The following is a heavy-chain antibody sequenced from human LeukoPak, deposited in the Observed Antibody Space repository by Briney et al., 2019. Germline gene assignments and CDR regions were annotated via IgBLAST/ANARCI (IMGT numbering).Heavy chain of an antibody. D-gene: IGHD1-7*01. Sequence: ASVTVSFKASGYTFTSYGFSWVRQAPGQGLEWVGWISAYNGNTTYAQKSPGRVTMTRDTSTSTVYLELSSLRSEDTAVYYCARDITRTSVHWGQGTLVTVSS. CDR2: ISAYNGNT. CDR1: GYTFTSYG. CDR3: ARDITRTSVH. V-gene: IGHV1-18*01. J-gene: IGHJ4*02.